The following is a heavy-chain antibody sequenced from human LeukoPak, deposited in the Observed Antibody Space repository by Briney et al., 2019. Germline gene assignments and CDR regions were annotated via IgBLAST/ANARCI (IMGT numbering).Heavy chain of an antibody. D-gene: IGHD2-15*01. Sequence: ASEKVSRTGSGYTFTSYSISWVRHAPGQGLEWMGWISGYNGKTNYAQKFQGRVTMTTDTSTSTVYMELRSLRSDDTAMFYCARDRAAGSSENWGQGTLVTVSS. CDR3: ARDRAAGSSEN. J-gene: IGHJ4*02. CDR2: ISGYNGKT. V-gene: IGHV1-18*01. CDR1: GYTFTSYS.